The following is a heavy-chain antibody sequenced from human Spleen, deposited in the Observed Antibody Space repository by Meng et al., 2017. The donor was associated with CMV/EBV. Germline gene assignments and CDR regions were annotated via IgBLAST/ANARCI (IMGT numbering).Heavy chain of an antibody. CDR3: ARAPYGAYERYYFDY. CDR2: ISWDGVKT. CDR1: GFTFDDYT. D-gene: IGHD4-17*01. Sequence: GGSLRLSCAISGFTFDDYTVHWVRQPPGKGLEWVSLISWDGVKTYYADSVKGRFTISRDNTKNSLFLQMNSLRAEDTAVYYCARAPYGAYERYYFDYWGQGTLVTVSS. V-gene: IGHV3-43*01. J-gene: IGHJ4*02.